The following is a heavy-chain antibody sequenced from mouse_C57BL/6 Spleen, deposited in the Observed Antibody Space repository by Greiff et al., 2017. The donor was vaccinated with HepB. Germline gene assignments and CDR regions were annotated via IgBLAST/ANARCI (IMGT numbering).Heavy chain of an antibody. CDR1: GFTFSDFY. D-gene: IGHD2-4*01. CDR2: SRNKANDYTT. V-gene: IGHV7-1*01. J-gene: IGHJ4*01. CDR3: ARGMPYYDYDEDYAMDY. Sequence: EVQLVESGGGLVQSGRSLRLSCATSGFTFSDFYIEWVRHAPGKGLEWIAASRNKANDYTTEYSASVKGRFIVSRDTSQSILYLQMNALRAEDTAIYYCARGMPYYDYDEDYAMDYWGQGTSVTVSS.